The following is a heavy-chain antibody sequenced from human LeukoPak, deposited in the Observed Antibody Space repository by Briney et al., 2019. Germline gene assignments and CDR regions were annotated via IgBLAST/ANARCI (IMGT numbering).Heavy chain of an antibody. V-gene: IGHV1-69*05. Sequence: GASVKVSCKASGGTFSSYAISWVRQAPGQGLEWMGGIIPIFGTANYAQKFQGRVTITRDTSASTAYMELSSLRSEDTAVYYCARARIAAAGTLLGYWGQGTLVTVSS. CDR3: ARARIAAAGTLLGY. D-gene: IGHD6-13*01. J-gene: IGHJ4*02. CDR1: GGTFSSYA. CDR2: IIPIFGTA.